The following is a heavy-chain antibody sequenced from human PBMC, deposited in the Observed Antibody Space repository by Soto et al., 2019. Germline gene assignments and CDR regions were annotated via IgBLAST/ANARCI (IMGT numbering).Heavy chain of an antibody. J-gene: IGHJ4*02. V-gene: IGHV3-15*01. CDR1: GFTFSNAW. Sequence: PGGSLRLSCAASGFTFSNAWMSWVRQDPGKGLEWVGRIKSKTDGGTTDYAAPVKGRFTISRDDSKNTLYLQMNSLKTEDTAVYYCTTGVAAALYYFDYWGQGTLVTVSS. D-gene: IGHD6-13*01. CDR2: IKSKTDGGTT. CDR3: TTGVAAALYYFDY.